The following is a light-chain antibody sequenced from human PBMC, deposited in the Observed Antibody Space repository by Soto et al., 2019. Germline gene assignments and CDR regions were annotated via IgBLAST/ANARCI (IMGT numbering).Light chain of an antibody. J-gene: IGLJ3*02. Sequence: QSALTQPRSVSGSPGQSVTISCTGTSSDVGGYNYVSWYQQHPGKAPKFMIYDVSKRPSGVPDRFSGSKSDNTASLTTSGLQAEDEADYYCCSYAGSYTGVFGGGTKVTVL. CDR1: SSDVGGYNY. V-gene: IGLV2-11*01. CDR3: CSYAGSYTGV. CDR2: DVS.